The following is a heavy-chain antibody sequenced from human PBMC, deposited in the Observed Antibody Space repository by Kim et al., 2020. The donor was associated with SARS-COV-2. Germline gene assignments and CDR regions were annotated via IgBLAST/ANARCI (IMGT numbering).Heavy chain of an antibody. J-gene: IGHJ4*02. CDR3: ARGEWELPNSLFDY. D-gene: IGHD1-26*01. CDR1: GGSISSYY. CDR2: IYYSGST. Sequence: SETLSLTCTVSGGSISSYYWSWIRQPPGKGLEWIGYIYYSGSTNYNPSLKSRVTISVDTSKNQFSLKLSSVTAADTAVYYCARGEWELPNSLFDYWGQGTLVTVSS. V-gene: IGHV4-59*08.